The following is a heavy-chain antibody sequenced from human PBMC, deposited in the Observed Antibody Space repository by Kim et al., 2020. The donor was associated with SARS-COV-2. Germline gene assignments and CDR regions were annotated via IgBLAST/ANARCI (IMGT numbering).Heavy chain of an antibody. CDR2: IRSKAYGGTT. J-gene: IGHJ6*02. CDR3: TREPYYDSSGYYSDYYYGMDV. CDR1: GFTFGDYA. D-gene: IGHD3-22*01. Sequence: GGSLRLSCTASGFTFGDYAMSWVRQAPGKGLEWVGFIRSKAYGGTTEYAASVKGRFTISRDDSKSIAYLQMNSLKTEDTAVYYCTREPYYDSSGYYSDYYYGMDVWGQGTTVTVSS. V-gene: IGHV3-49*04.